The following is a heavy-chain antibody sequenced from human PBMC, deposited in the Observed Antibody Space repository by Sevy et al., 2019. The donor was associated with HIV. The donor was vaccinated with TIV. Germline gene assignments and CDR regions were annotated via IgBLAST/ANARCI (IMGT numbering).Heavy chain of an antibody. CDR3: AREGWNKPHDY. Sequence: GGSLRLSCAASGFTFSKYSMSWVRQPPGKGLEWVSTLSFGCGEINYADSVKGRFTISRDNSKSSVYLQMNNLRPEDTAVYYCAREGWNKPHDYWGQGTLVTVSS. CDR1: GFTFSKYS. CDR2: LSFGCGEI. V-gene: IGHV3-23*01. D-gene: IGHD1-1*01. J-gene: IGHJ4*02.